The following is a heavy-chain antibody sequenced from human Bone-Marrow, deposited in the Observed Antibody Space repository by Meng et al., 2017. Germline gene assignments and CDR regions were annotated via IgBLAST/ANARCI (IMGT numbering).Heavy chain of an antibody. J-gene: IGHJ4*02. Sequence: QVQLLKAGAEVKKPGSSVKVSCKASGGTFSSYAISWVRQAPGQGLEWMGWISAYKGNTNYVQKFQGRVTMTTDTSTSTAYMELSSLRSEDTAVYYCASQVAGSTGGLSHDYWGQGTLVTVSS. CDR2: ISAYKGNT. CDR1: GGTFSSYA. V-gene: IGHV1-18*01. D-gene: IGHD6-19*01. CDR3: ASQVAGSTGGLSHDY.